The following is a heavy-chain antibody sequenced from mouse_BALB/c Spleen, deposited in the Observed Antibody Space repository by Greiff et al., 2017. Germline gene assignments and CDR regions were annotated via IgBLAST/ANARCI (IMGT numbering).Heavy chain of an antibody. CDR3: ARNFITTVVATRAMDY. CDR2: IWGGGST. Sequence: VQLVESGPGLVAPSQSLSITCTVSGFSLSRYSVHWVRQPPGKGLEWLGMIWGGGSTDYNSALKSRLSISKDNSKSQVFLKMNSLQTDDTAMYYWARNFITTVVATRAMDYWGQGTSVTVSS. D-gene: IGHD1-1*01. CDR1: GFSLSRYS. J-gene: IGHJ4*01. V-gene: IGHV2-6-4*01.